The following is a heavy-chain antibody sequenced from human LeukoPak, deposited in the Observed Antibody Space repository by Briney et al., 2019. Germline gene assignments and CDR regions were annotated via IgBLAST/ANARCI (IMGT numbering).Heavy chain of an antibody. CDR2: ISGSGDST. CDR1: GFTFSSYA. Sequence: PGGSLRLSCAASGFTFSSYAMSWVRQAPGKVLEWVSAISGSGDSTYYADSVKGRFTISRDNSKNTLYLQMNSLRDEDTAVYYCAKCAGYSYGYSDYWGQGTLVTVSP. V-gene: IGHV3-23*01. D-gene: IGHD5-18*01. CDR3: AKCAGYSYGYSDY. J-gene: IGHJ4*02.